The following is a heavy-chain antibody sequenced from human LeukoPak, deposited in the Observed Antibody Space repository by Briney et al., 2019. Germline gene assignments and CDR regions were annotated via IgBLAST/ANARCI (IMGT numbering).Heavy chain of an antibody. CDR1: GGFISSSSYY. Sequence: PSETQSLTCSVSGGFISSSSYYWGWIRQPPGKGLEWIGDIYYSGSTYFKPSLASRVAISIDTSKNQFSLRLSPVTAADTAVYYCARRRYYDSTGYLDWGQGTQVTVSS. V-gene: IGHV4-39*01. CDR3: ARRRYYDSTGYLD. D-gene: IGHD3-22*01. CDR2: IYYSGST. J-gene: IGHJ1*01.